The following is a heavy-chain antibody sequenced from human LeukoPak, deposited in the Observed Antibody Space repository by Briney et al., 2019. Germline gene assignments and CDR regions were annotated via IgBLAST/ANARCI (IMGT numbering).Heavy chain of an antibody. D-gene: IGHD2-2*02. CDR1: GGSISSSNW. CDR3: ARAYCSSTSCNKRGAFDI. J-gene: IGHJ3*02. V-gene: IGHV4-4*02. Sequence: PSETLSLTCAVSGGSISSSNWWSWVRQPPGKGLEWIGEIYHSGSTNYNPSLKSRVTISVDKSKNQFSLKLSSVTAADTAVYYCARAYCSSTSCNKRGAFDIWGQGTMVTVSS. CDR2: IYHSGST.